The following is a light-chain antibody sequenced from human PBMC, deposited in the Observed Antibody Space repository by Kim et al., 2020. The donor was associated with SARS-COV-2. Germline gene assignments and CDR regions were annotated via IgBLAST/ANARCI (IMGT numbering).Light chain of an antibody. Sequence: QSVLKQPPSVSGAPGQRVTISCTGGRSNIGAGYDVSWYQQLPGTAPKLLIYANRNRPSGVPDRFSGSKSGSSASLVITGIQADDEGDYYCQSYDSSVRVFGGGTKLTVL. J-gene: IGLJ3*02. V-gene: IGLV1-40*01. CDR2: ANR. CDR3: QSYDSSVRV. CDR1: RSNIGAGYD.